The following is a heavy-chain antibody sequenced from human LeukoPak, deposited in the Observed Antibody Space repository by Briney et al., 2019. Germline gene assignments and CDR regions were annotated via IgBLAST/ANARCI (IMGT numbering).Heavy chain of an antibody. J-gene: IGHJ4*02. CDR1: GFTFSDYY. CDR3: ARAAVVTSPFDY. D-gene: IGHD4-23*01. CDR2: ISSSGGTI. V-gene: IGHV3-11*01. Sequence: GGSLRLSCAASGFTFSDYYMSWIRQAPGKGLEWVSYISSSGGTIYFADSVRDRFTISRDNAKNSLDLQMNSLRAEDTAMYYCARAAVVTSPFDYWGQGTLVTVSS.